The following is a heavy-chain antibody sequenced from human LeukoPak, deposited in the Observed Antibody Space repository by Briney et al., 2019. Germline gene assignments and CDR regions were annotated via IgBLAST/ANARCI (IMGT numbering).Heavy chain of an antibody. J-gene: IGHJ4*02. D-gene: IGHD3-22*01. CDR3: ARVLITMIVVDYFDY. CDR1: GYTFTGYY. CDR2: INPNSGGT. Sequence: ASVKVSCKASGYTFTGYYMHWVRQAPGQGLEWMGWINPNSGGTNYAQMLQGRVTMTRDTSISTAYMQLSRLRSDDTAVYYCARVLITMIVVDYFDYWGQGTLVTVSS. V-gene: IGHV1-2*02.